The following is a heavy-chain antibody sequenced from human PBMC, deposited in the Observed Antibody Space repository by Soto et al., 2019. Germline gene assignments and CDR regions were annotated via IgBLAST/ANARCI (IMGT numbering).Heavy chain of an antibody. CDR1: GYTLTELS. J-gene: IGHJ6*02. Sequence: ASVKVSCKVSGYTLTELSMHWVRQAPGKGLEWMGGFDPEDGETIYAQKFQGRVTMTEDTSTDTAYMELSSLRSEDTAVYYCATGRQMYYYYGMDVWGQGTTVTVSS. CDR3: ATGRQMYYYYGMDV. CDR2: FDPEDGET. V-gene: IGHV1-24*01.